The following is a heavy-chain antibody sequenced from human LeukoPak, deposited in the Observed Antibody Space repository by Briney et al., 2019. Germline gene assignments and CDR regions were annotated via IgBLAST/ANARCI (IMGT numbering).Heavy chain of an antibody. CDR3: ARAFKSVVAANPIEWFDP. CDR1: GYTXTSYY. D-gene: IGHD2-15*01. V-gene: IGHV1-46*01. Sequence: ASVKVSCKASGYTXTSYYMHWVRQAPGQGLEWMGIINPSGGSTSYAQKFQGRVTMTRDTSTSTVYMELSSLRSEDTAVYYCARAFKSVVAANPIEWFDPWGQGTLVTVSS. CDR2: INPSGGST. J-gene: IGHJ5*02.